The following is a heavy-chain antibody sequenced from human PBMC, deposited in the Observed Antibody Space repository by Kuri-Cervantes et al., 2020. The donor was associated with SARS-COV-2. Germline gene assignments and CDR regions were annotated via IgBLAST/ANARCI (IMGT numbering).Heavy chain of an antibody. D-gene: IGHD3-3*01. CDR3: ARDQDPIRFLAGYDY. J-gene: IGHJ4*02. Sequence: ASVKVSCKASGYTFSRYPIHWGRHAPGQRLESMGWISAYNGNTNYAQKLQGRVTMTTDTSTSTAYMELRSLRSDDTAVYYCARDQDPIRFLAGYDYWGQGTLVTVSS. V-gene: IGHV1-18*01. CDR2: ISAYNGNT. CDR1: GYTFSRYP.